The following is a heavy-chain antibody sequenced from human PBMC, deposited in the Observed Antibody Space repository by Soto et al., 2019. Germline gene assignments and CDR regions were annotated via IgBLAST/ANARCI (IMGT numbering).Heavy chain of an antibody. J-gene: IGHJ4*02. CDR2: IKSKTDGGTT. V-gene: IGHV3-15*01. CDR1: GFTFSNAW. Sequence: GGSLRLSCAASGFTFSNAWMSWVRQAPGKGLEWVGRIKSKTDGGTTDYAAPVKGRFTISRDDSKNTLYLQMNSLKTEDTAVYYCTSAAAGQDAGDYWGQGTLVTVSS. D-gene: IGHD6-13*01. CDR3: TSAAAGQDAGDY.